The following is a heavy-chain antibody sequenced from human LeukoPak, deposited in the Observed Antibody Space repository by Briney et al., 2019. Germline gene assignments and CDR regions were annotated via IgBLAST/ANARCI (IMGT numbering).Heavy chain of an antibody. V-gene: IGHV3-48*01. Sequence: GGSLRLSCAASGFTFSSYSMNWVRQAPGKGLEWVSYISSSSDTIYYADSVKGRFTISRDNSKNTLYLQMNSLRAEDTAVYYCAREEVGAVATFDYWGQGTLVTVSS. CDR1: GFTFSSYS. CDR3: AREEVGAVATFDY. CDR2: ISSSSDTI. J-gene: IGHJ4*02. D-gene: IGHD6-19*01.